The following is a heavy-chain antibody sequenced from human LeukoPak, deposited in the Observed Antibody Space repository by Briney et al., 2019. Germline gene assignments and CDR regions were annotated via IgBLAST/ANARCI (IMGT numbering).Heavy chain of an antibody. V-gene: IGHV1-18*01. CDR3: ARERVVTAIYWYFDL. Sequence: ASVKVSCKASGYTFTSCGISWVRQAPGQGLEWMGWISAYNGNTNYAQKLQGRVTMTTDTSTSTAYMELRSLRSDDTAVYYCARERVVTAIYWYFDLWGRGTLVTVSS. J-gene: IGHJ2*01. D-gene: IGHD2-21*02. CDR1: GYTFTSCG. CDR2: ISAYNGNT.